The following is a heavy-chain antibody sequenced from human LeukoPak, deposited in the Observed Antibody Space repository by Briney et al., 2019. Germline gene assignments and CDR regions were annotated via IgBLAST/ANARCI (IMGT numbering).Heavy chain of an antibody. CDR3: ARREGAFDI. CDR2: IYYSGST. Sequence: SETLSLTCAVYGGSFSGYYWSWIRQPPGKGLEWIGYIYYSGSTNYNPSLKSRVTISVDTSKNQFSLKLSSVTAADTAVYYCARREGAFDIWGQGTMVTVSS. CDR1: GGSFSGYY. V-gene: IGHV4-59*08. D-gene: IGHD1-26*01. J-gene: IGHJ3*02.